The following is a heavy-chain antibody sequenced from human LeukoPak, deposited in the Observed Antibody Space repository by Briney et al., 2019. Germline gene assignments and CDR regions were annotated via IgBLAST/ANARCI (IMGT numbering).Heavy chain of an antibody. Sequence: GASVKVSCKASGYTFTSYDINWVRQATGQGLEWMGWMNPNSGNTGYAQKFQGRVTMTRNTSISTAYMELSSLRSEDTAVYYCARSFKDRRMTTVIPGWFDPWGQGTLVTVSS. CDR3: ARSFKDRRMTTVIPGWFDP. J-gene: IGHJ5*02. V-gene: IGHV1-8*01. CDR1: GYTFTSYD. D-gene: IGHD4-11*01. CDR2: MNPNSGNT.